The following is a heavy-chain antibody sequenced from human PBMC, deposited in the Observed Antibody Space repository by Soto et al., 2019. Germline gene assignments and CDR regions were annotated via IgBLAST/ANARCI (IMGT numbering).Heavy chain of an antibody. CDR3: ARDPELYGSGSYHNYYYGMDV. V-gene: IGHV6-1*01. CDR2: TYYRSKWYN. CDR1: GDSVSSNSAA. D-gene: IGHD3-10*01. Sequence: SQTLSLTCAISGDSVSSNSAAWNWIRQSPSRGLEWLGRTYYRSKWYNEYAVSVKSRITINPDTSKNQFSLQLNSVTPEDTAVYYCARDPELYGSGSYHNYYYGMDVWGQGTTVTGSS. J-gene: IGHJ6*02.